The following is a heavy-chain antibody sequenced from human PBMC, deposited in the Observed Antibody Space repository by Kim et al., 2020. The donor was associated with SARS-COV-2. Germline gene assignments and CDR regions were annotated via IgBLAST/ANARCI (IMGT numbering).Heavy chain of an antibody. V-gene: IGHV1-69*13. CDR2: IIPIFGTA. CDR1: GGTFSSYA. D-gene: IGHD3-22*01. CDR3: ARGKKDYYDSSGVFDI. J-gene: IGHJ3*02. Sequence: SVKVSCKASGGTFSSYAISWVRQAPGHGLEWMGGIIPIFGTANYAQKFQGRVTITADESTSTAYMELSSLRSEDTAVYYCARGKKDYYDSSGVFDIWGQGTMVTVSS.